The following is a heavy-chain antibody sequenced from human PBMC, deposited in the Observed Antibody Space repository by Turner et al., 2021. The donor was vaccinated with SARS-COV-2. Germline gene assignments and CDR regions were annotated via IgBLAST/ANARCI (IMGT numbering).Heavy chain of an antibody. Sequence: QLQLQESGPGLVKPSETLSLSCAVSGGSISTTNHYWGWICQPPWKGLVWIGSISDTWRTFYTPSLKSRVTLSMGTSKNHFSLKVTSVTAADTAVYYCARQGGVDYWGQGTLVTVS. V-gene: IGHV4-39*01. J-gene: IGHJ4*02. CDR3: ARQGGVDY. CDR1: GGSISTTNHY. CDR2: ISDTWRT.